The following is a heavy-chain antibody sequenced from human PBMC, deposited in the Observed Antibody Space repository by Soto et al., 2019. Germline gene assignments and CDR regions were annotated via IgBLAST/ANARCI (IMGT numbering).Heavy chain of an antibody. CDR2: ISSNGVGT. V-gene: IGHV3-64*01. J-gene: IGHJ6*03. CDR3: ARRARPDFYYMDV. D-gene: IGHD6-6*01. CDR1: GFTLSNYA. Sequence: EVQLVESGGDLAQPGGSLRLSCAASGFTLSNYAMDWVRQAPGKGLEYVSGISSNGVGTYYANSVQGRFTVSRDNSKNTVYLQMGYLRPEDTAGYYCARRARPDFYYMDVWGKGTTVTVS.